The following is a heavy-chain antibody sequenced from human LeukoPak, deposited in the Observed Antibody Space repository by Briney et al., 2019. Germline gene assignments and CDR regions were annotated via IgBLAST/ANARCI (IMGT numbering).Heavy chain of an antibody. D-gene: IGHD3-10*01. Sequence: GGSLRLSCAASGFAFSSYAKSWVRQAPGKGLEWVSAISGSSSATYYTDSVKGRFIISRHNSKNTLYLQMNSLRAADTAVYFCAKGEYYYGSGDAYYFDYLGQGTLVTVSS. CDR3: AKGEYYYGSGDAYYFDY. J-gene: IGHJ4*02. CDR1: GFAFSSYA. CDR2: ISGSSSAT. V-gene: IGHV3-23*01.